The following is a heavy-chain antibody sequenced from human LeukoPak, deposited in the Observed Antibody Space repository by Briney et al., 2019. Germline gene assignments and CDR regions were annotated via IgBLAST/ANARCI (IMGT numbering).Heavy chain of an antibody. CDR3: ARDVMAAAGPFDY. J-gene: IGHJ4*02. CDR2: IISILGIA. V-gene: IGHV1-69*04. D-gene: IGHD6-13*01. Sequence: SVKVSCKASGGTFSSYAISWVRQAPGQGLEWMGRIISILGIANYGKKIQGRVTITAGKSTRTAYMKLSSLRAEDTAVHYCARDVMAAAGPFDYWGQGTLVTVSS. CDR1: GGTFSSYA.